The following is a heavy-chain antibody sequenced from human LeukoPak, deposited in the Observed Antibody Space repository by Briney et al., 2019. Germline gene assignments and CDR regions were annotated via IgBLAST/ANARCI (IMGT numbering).Heavy chain of an antibody. CDR1: GGSISSYY. D-gene: IGHD3-10*01. CDR2: IYYSGST. CDR3: ARSYYYGSGSYPRFGFDY. Sequence: PSETLSLTCTVSGGSISSYYWSWIRQPPGKGLEWIGYIYYSGSTNYNPSLKSRVTISVDTSKNQFSLKLSSVTAADTAVYYCARSYYYGSGSYPRFGFDYWGQGTLVTVSS. V-gene: IGHV4-59*01. J-gene: IGHJ4*02.